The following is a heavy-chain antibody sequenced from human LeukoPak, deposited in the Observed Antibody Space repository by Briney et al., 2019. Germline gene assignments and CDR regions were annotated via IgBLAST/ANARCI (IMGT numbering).Heavy chain of an antibody. CDR2: ISYDGSNK. D-gene: IGHD2-21*02. J-gene: IGHJ6*02. CDR3: AKDLAYCGGDCYPEYDSYYYGMDV. V-gene: IGHV3-30*18. Sequence: GGSLRLSCAASGFTFSSYWMSWVRQAPGKGLEWVAVISYDGSNKYYADSVKGRFTISRDNSKITLYLQMNSLTAEDTAVYYCAKDLAYCGGDCYPEYDSYYYGMDVWGQGTTVTVSS. CDR1: GFTFSSYW.